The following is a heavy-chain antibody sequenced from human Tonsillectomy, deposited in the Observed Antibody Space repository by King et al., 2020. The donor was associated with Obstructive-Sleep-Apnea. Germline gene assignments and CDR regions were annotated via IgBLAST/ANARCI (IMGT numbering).Heavy chain of an antibody. CDR2: IYDSGKT. Sequence: VQLQESGPGQVKPSETLSLTCSVSVGSITSAGNNWNWIRHRPGKGLVWIGYIYDSGKTYYNPSLKSRVIIAVDTSNNQFSLKLKSGTAADTAIYYCARELMQPSYRMDHWGQGTLVTVSS. V-gene: IGHV4-31*03. D-gene: IGHD2-8*01. CDR3: ARELMQPSYRMDH. J-gene: IGHJ4*02. CDR1: VGSITSAGNN.